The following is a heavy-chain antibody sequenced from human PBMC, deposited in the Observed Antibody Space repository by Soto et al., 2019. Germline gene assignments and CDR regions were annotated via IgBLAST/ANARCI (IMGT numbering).Heavy chain of an antibody. Sequence: QVQLQESGPGLVKPSQTLSLTCTVSGASISSAAYYWCWIRQHPGKGLEWIGYISHSGRTSYTPSLKSRVIISADTAKNQFSLNLTSVTAADTAVYYCAREYTYGSNFFDCWGQGARVTVSS. V-gene: IGHV4-31*03. D-gene: IGHD5-18*01. CDR2: ISHSGRT. CDR1: GASISSAAYY. J-gene: IGHJ4*02. CDR3: AREYTYGSNFFDC.